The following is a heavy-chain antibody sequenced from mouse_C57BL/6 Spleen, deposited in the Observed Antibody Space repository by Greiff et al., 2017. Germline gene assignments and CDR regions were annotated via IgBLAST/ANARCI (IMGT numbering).Heavy chain of an antibody. CDR1: GFSFNTYA. Sequence: EVMLVESGGGLVQPKGSLKLSCAASGFSFNTYAMNWVRQAPGKGLEWVARIRSKSNNYATYYADSVKDRFTISRDDSESMLYLQMNNLKTEDTAMYYCVSDGYYEGFAYWGQGTLVTVSA. J-gene: IGHJ3*01. CDR2: IRSKSNNYAT. D-gene: IGHD2-3*01. V-gene: IGHV10-1*01. CDR3: VSDGYYEGFAY.